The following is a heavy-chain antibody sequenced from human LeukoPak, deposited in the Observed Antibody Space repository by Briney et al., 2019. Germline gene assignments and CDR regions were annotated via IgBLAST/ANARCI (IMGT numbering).Heavy chain of an antibody. D-gene: IGHD3-10*01. CDR3: ATYRTWVTKIRGPEH. Sequence: PGGSLRLSCAASGFSFSDYYMTWIRQAPGKGLEWVSHISRGSGSSIYYADSVKGRFTISRDNAKNSLYLQMNSLRAEDTAVYYCATYRTWVTKIRGPEHWGQGTLVTVSS. CDR1: GFSFSDYY. J-gene: IGHJ4*02. V-gene: IGHV3-11*01. CDR2: ISRGSGSSI.